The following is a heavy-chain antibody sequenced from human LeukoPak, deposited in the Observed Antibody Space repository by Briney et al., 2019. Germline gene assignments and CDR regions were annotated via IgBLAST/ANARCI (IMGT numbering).Heavy chain of an antibody. CDR1: GYTFTTYG. CDR3: ARDRDYGDYNTQDLFVY. J-gene: IGHJ4*02. V-gene: IGHV1-18*01. CDR2: ISAYNGNT. Sequence: EASVKVSCKASGYTFTTYGFSWVRQAPGQGLEWMGWISAYNGNTNYAQRLQGRVTMTTDTSTSTAYMELRSLRSDDTAVYYCARDRDYGDYNTQDLFVYWGQGTLVTVSS. D-gene: IGHD4-17*01.